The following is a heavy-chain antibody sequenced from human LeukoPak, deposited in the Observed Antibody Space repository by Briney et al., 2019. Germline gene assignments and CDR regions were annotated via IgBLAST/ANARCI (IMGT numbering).Heavy chain of an antibody. Sequence: ASVKVSCKASGYTFTSYGISWVRQAPGQGLEWMGWISAYNGNTNYAQKLQGRVTMITDTSTSTAYMELRSLRSDDTAVYYCAREESYDSSGYPFDYWGQGTLVTVSS. CDR2: ISAYNGNT. V-gene: IGHV1-18*01. CDR3: AREESYDSSGYPFDY. J-gene: IGHJ4*02. D-gene: IGHD3-22*01. CDR1: GYTFTSYG.